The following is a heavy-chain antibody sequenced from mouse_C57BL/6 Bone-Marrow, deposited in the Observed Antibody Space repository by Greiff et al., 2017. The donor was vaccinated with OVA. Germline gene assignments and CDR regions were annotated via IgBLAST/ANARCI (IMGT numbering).Heavy chain of an antibody. Sequence: VQLQQSGAELARPGASVKLSCKASGYTFTSYGISWVKQRPGQGLEWIGEIYPRSGNTYYNEKFKGKATLTADKSSSTAYMELRGLTSEHSAVYFCARCYGSSYCYWYFDVWGTGTTVTVSS. D-gene: IGHD1-1*01. CDR1: GYTFTSYG. CDR3: ARCYGSSYCYWYFDV. J-gene: IGHJ1*03. CDR2: IYPRSGNT. V-gene: IGHV1-81*01.